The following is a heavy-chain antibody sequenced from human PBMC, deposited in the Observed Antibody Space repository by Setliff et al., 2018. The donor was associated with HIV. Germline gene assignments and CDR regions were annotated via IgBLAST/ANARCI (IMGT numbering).Heavy chain of an antibody. CDR1: GFPFSGSA. CDR2: IKTQPSNYAT. CDR3: AVSPDGDCATTKCANWFDP. J-gene: IGHJ5*02. D-gene: IGHD4-17*01. V-gene: IGHV3-73*01. Sequence: PGGSLRLSCAASGFPFSGSAIHWVRRASGKGLEWVGRIKTQPSNYATAYGASMEGRFTISRDDSQYTAYLQMNSLRTEDTAVYFCAVSPDGDCATTKCANWFDPWGQGTQVTVSS.